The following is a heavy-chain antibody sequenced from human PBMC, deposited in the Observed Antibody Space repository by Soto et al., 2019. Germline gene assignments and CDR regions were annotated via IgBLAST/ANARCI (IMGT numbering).Heavy chain of an antibody. V-gene: IGHV1-3*01. CDR2: IDPGSGNA. CDR3: TRDLNGGNPFDY. D-gene: IGHD2-8*01. Sequence: QVHLVQSGAEVKKPGASVRLSCKPSGYTLTNYAVHWVRQAAGQSLEWLAWIDPGSGNATYSQKFRDRLPLTRDKSASTFYMDLTSLTSEDTAVYFCTRDLNGGNPFDYWGQGALVTVSS. J-gene: IGHJ4*02. CDR1: GYTLTNYA.